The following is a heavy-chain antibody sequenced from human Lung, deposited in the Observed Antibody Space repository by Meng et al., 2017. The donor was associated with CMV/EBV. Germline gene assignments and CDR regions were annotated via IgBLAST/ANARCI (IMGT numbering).Heavy chain of an antibody. CDR1: GGSISSSSYY. D-gene: IGHD1-14*01. CDR2: VVYSGTT. V-gene: IGHV4-39*01. CDR3: ARHHHSPTFDY. J-gene: IGHJ4*02. Sequence: HLKGSGPGLWKPSETLSLPCTVSGGSISSSSYYWAWIRQPPGEGLEWIGSVVYSGTTYYTSSLKSRVSISVDTSKNQFSLKLSSVTAADTAVYYCARHHHSPTFDYWGQGTLVTVSS.